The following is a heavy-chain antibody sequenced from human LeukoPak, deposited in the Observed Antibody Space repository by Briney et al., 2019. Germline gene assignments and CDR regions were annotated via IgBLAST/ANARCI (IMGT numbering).Heavy chain of an antibody. CDR2: IRQDGSEK. Sequence: GGSLRLSCAASGFTFSSYWMSWVRQAPGKGLEWVANIRQDGSEKYYGDSVKGRFTISRDNAKNSLYLQMNSLRAEDTAVYYCARPPSAYYYYMDVWGKGTTVTVSS. V-gene: IGHV3-7*01. CDR1: GFTFSSYW. J-gene: IGHJ6*03. CDR3: ARPPSAYYYYMDV. D-gene: IGHD2-15*01.